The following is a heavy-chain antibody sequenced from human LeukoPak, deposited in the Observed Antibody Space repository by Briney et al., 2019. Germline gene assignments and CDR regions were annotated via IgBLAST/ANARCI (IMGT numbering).Heavy chain of an antibody. J-gene: IGHJ5*02. D-gene: IGHD2-2*01. V-gene: IGHV4-4*07. Sequence: SETLSLTCTVSGGSISSYYWSWIRQPAGKGLEWIGRIYTSGSTNYNPSLKSRVTMSVDTSKNQFSLKLSSVTAADTAVYYCARDLRGCSSTSCRYGRWFDPWGQGTLVTVSS. CDR1: GGSISSYY. CDR2: IYTSGST. CDR3: ARDLRGCSSTSCRYGRWFDP.